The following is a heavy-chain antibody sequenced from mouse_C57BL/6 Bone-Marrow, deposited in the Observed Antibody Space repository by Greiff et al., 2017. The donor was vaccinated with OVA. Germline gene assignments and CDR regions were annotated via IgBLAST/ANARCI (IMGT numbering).Heavy chain of an antibody. J-gene: IGHJ2*01. CDR3: ARTCYSNYVLFDG. D-gene: IGHD2-5*01. Sequence: EVQLQQSGPGLAKPSQTLSLTCSVTGYSITSDYWNWIRKFPGNKLEYMGYISYSGSTYYNPSLKGRISITRDTSKTQYYLQLNSVTTEDTATYYCARTCYSNYVLFDGWGQGTTLTVSS. V-gene: IGHV3-8*01. CDR2: ISYSGST. CDR1: GYSITSDY.